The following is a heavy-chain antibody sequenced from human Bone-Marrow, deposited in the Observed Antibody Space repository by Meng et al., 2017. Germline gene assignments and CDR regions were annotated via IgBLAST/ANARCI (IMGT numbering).Heavy chain of an antibody. CDR2: IYYSGST. CDR1: GGSISSYY. V-gene: IGHV4-59*01. CDR3: AQGGHGDYPLEYFQH. D-gene: IGHD4-17*01. Sequence: LSLTCTVSGGSISSYYWSWIRQPPGKGLEWIGYIYYSGSTNYNPSLKSRVTISVDTSKNQFSLKLSSVTAADTAVYYCAQGGHGDYPLEYFQHWGQGTLVTVSS. J-gene: IGHJ1*01.